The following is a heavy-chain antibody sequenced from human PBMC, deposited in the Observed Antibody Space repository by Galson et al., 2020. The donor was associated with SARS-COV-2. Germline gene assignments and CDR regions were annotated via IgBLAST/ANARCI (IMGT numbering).Heavy chain of an antibody. CDR3: AREPTYYSDSRDFQH. V-gene: IGHV4-38-2*02. Sequence: SETLSLTCTVSGYSINSGYYWGWIRQPPGKGLEWIGSIFYSGNTYYNPSLKSRVTISVDTSKNQFSLKLSSVTAADTAMYYCAREPTYYSDSRDFQHWGQGTLVTVSS. CDR1: GYSINSGYY. CDR2: IFYSGNT. D-gene: IGHD3-22*01. J-gene: IGHJ1*01.